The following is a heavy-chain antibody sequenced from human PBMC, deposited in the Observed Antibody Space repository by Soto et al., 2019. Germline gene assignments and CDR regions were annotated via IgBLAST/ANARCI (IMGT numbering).Heavy chain of an antibody. J-gene: IGHJ6*02. CDR2: IIPISGTA. CDR1: GGTFSSYA. V-gene: IGHV1-69*01. D-gene: IGHD2-2*01. CDR3: VRSQGSSTSLEIYYYYYYGMDV. Sequence: QVQLVQSGAEVKKPGSSVKVSCKASGGTFSSYAISWVRQAPGQGLEWMGGIIPISGTANYAQKFQGRVTITADESMSTAYMELSSLRSEDTAVYYCVRSQGSSTSLEIYYYYYYGMDVWGQGTTVTVSS.